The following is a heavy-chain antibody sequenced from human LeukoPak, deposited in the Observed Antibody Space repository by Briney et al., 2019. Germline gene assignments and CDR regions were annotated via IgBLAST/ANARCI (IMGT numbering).Heavy chain of an antibody. V-gene: IGHV3-7*03. Sequence: GGSLRLSCAASGFTFSSYWMSWVRQAPGKGLEWVANIKQDGSEKYYVDSVKGRFTISRDNAKSSLYLQMNSLRAEDTAVYYCARESERNAFDIWGQGTMVTVSS. J-gene: IGHJ3*02. CDR1: GFTFSSYW. D-gene: IGHD1-26*01. CDR3: ARESERNAFDI. CDR2: IKQDGSEK.